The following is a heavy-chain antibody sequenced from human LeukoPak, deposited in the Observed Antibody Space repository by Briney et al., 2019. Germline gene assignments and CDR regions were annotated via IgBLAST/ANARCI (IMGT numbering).Heavy chain of an antibody. CDR1: GGSFSGYY. Sequence: SETLSLTCAVYGGSFSGYYWSWIRQPPGKGLEWIGEINHSGSTNYNPSLKSRVTISVDTSKNQFSLKLSSVTAADTAVYYCARGVYGDPTNFDYWGQGTLVTVSS. CDR3: ARGVYGDPTNFDY. CDR2: INHSGST. J-gene: IGHJ4*02. V-gene: IGHV4-34*01. D-gene: IGHD4-17*01.